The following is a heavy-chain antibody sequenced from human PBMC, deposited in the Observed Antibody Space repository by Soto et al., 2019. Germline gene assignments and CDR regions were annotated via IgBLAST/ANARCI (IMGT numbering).Heavy chain of an antibody. D-gene: IGHD1-1*01. Sequence: QVQLVESGGGVVQPGESLRLSCVASGFYFSAFGMHWIRQTPGKGLEWLTLISYDGKNAYYSDSVTGRFTISRDGSKNTLYLQMDSLRPEDTAVYYCATWHEREHAFDVWGQGTTVTISS. J-gene: IGHJ3*01. CDR3: ATWHEREHAFDV. V-gene: IGHV3-30*03. CDR1: GFYFSAFG. CDR2: ISYDGKNA.